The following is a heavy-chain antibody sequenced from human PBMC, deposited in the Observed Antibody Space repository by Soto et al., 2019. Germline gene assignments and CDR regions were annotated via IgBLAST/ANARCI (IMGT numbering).Heavy chain of an antibody. CDR3: ARPARQDTVAGNY. CDR1: GGSISSSSYY. V-gene: IGHV4-39*01. D-gene: IGHD6-19*01. CDR2: IYYTGIT. J-gene: IGHJ4*02. Sequence: QLHLQESGPGLVKPSETLSLTCTVSGGSISSSSYYWGWIRQPPGKGLEWIGSIYYTGITHYNPSLKRRATISIDTSKNQLSLTLNSVTATDTAVYYCARPARQDTVAGNYWGQGTLVTVSS.